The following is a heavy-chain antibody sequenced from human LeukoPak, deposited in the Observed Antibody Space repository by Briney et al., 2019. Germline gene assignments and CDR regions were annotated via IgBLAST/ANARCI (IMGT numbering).Heavy chain of an antibody. CDR2: ISWNSGSI. Sequence: PGESLRLSCAASGFTFTTYWMSWVRQAPGKGLEWVSGISWNSGSIGYADSVKGRFTISRDNAKNSLYLQMNSLRAEDTALYYCAKDKIGYYDSSGYYFFDYWGQGTLVTVSS. J-gene: IGHJ4*02. D-gene: IGHD3-22*01. V-gene: IGHV3-9*01. CDR1: GFTFTTYW. CDR3: AKDKIGYYDSSGYYFFDY.